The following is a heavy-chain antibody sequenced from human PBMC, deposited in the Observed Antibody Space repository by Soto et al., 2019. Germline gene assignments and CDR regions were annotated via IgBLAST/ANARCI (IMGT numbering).Heavy chain of an antibody. CDR1: GFTFSSYA. Sequence: PGGCLRLSCAASGFTFSSYAMSWVRQAPGKGLEWVATIRDDGSDKYYVDSVKGRFTISRDNDKNSLNLQMNSLRAEDTAVYYCAKTSNDDGNTFYRQLDYWGQGSLVTVSS. D-gene: IGHD3-16*01. J-gene: IGHJ4*02. CDR2: IRDDGSDK. V-gene: IGHV3-7*01. CDR3: AKTSNDDGNTFYRQLDY.